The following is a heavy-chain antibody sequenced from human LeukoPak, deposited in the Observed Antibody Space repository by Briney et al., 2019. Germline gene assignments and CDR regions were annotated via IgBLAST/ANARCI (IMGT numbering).Heavy chain of an antibody. J-gene: IGHJ5*02. V-gene: IGHV4-30-4*08. D-gene: IGHD4-17*01. CDR3: ARGGMTTVTTATHWFDP. CDR2: IYYSGST. CDR1: GGSISSGDYY. Sequence: SETLSLTCTVSGGSISSGDYYWSWIRQPPGKGLEWIGYIYYSGSTNYNPSLKSRVIISVDNSKNQFSLKLTSVTAADTAVYYCARGGMTTVTTATHWFDPWGRGTLVTVSS.